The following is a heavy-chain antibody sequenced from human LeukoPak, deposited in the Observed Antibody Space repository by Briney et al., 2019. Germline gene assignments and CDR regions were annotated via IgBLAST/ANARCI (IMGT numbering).Heavy chain of an antibody. CDR2: IYSGGST. J-gene: IGHJ4*02. CDR3: ARDRGAYYYDTGY. D-gene: IGHD3-22*01. Sequence: GGSLRLSCAASGFAVSSTYMNWVRQAPGKGLEWVSVIYSGGSTYYADSVEGRFTISRDNSKNTLYLQMNGLRAEDTAVYYCARDRGAYYYDTGYWGQGTLVTVSS. CDR1: GFAVSSTY. V-gene: IGHV3-66*01.